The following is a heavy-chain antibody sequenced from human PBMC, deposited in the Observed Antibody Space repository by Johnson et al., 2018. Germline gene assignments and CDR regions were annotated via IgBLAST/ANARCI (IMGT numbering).Heavy chain of an antibody. CDR1: GFTFSRNA. V-gene: IGHV3-30*18. J-gene: IGHJ3*01. CDR3: ANVQKERRSSWTWLGAFDV. Sequence: QVQLVQSGGGVVQPGRSLRLSCAASGFTFSRNAMHWVRQAPGKGLEWVAVISYDGTNKDYGDSVKGRFTISRDNSKNTLYLQINSLRVEDTAVYYCANVQKERRSSWTWLGAFDVWGQGTMVTVSS. D-gene: IGHD6-13*01. CDR2: ISYDGTNK.